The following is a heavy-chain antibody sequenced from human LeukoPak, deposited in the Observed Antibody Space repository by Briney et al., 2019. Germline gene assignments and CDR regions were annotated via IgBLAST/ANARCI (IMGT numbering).Heavy chain of an antibody. CDR3: ARIAVAYDAFDI. V-gene: IGHV3-21*01. Sequence: GXSLRLSCAASGFTFSSYSMNWVRQAPGKGLEWVSSISSSSSYIYYADSVKVRFTISRDNAKNSLSLQMNSLRVEDTAVYYCARIAVAYDAFDIWGQGTMVTVSS. D-gene: IGHD6-19*01. CDR1: GFTFSSYS. J-gene: IGHJ3*02. CDR2: ISSSSSYI.